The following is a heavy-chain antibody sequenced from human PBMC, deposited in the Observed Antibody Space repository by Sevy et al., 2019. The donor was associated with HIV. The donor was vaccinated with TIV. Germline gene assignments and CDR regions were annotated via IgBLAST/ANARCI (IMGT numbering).Heavy chain of an antibody. Sequence: GGSLRLSCAASGFSFSNFAISWVRQAPGKGLEWVSGISSTGDRTYYTDSVKGRFTISRDNSKNTLYLQMNNLRVEDTAVYYCAAQAEGRFHPFDYWGQGTLVTVSS. V-gene: IGHV3-23*01. CDR1: GFSFSNFA. CDR3: AAQAEGRFHPFDY. CDR2: ISSTGDRT. J-gene: IGHJ4*02. D-gene: IGHD3-3*01.